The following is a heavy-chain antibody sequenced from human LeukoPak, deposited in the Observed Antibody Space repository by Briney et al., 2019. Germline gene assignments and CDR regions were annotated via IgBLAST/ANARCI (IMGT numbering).Heavy chain of an antibody. J-gene: IGHJ4*02. CDR2: IKQDGGEK. CDR3: AKDVHTVVVPAATQFDF. CDR1: GFTFSSYW. D-gene: IGHD2-2*01. Sequence: GGSLRLSCAASGFTFSSYWMSWVRQAPGKGLEWVANIKQDGGEKYYVDSVKGRFTISRDNSKNYMYLEMKSLKNEDTALYYCAKDVHTVVVPAATQFDFWGQGTLVTVSS. V-gene: IGHV3-7*03.